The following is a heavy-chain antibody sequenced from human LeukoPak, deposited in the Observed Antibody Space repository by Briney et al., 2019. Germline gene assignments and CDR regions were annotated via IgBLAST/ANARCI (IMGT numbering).Heavy chain of an antibody. J-gene: IGHJ4*02. D-gene: IGHD5-18*01. CDR1: GFIFSSYW. CDR2: IKEDGSEK. V-gene: IGHV3-7*01. Sequence: GGSLRLSCVASGFIFSSYWMSWVRQTPGKGLEWVANIKEDGSEKYYVDSVKGRFTISRDNAKNSLYLQMNSLRAEDTAVYYCARAITNYGYIFDCWGQGTLVTVSS. CDR3: ARAITNYGYIFDC.